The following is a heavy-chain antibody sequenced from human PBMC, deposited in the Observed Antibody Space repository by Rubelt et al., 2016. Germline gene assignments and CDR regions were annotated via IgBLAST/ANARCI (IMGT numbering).Heavy chain of an antibody. Sequence: QLQLQESGPGLVKPSETLSLSCTVSGDSLSHSNYYWGWIRQPPGEGLEWVGSSFYSGSTYYRPSLTGRVTISVDTSKNHFSLKLSSVTAADTAIYYCARLSVVGAIRDLVDYWGQGILVAVAS. J-gene: IGHJ4*02. CDR1: GDSLSHSNYY. CDR3: ARLSVVGAIRDLVDY. D-gene: IGHD1-26*01. CDR2: SFYSGST. V-gene: IGHV4-39*02.